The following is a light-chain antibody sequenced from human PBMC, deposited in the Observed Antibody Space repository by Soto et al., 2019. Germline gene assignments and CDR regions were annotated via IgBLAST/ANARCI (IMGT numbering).Light chain of an antibody. CDR1: SSDVGGYKY. J-gene: IGLJ3*02. V-gene: IGLV2-14*01. CDR2: EVS. Sequence: QSVLTQPASVSGSPGQSITISCTGTSSDVGGYKYVSWYQQHPGKAPKLIIYEVSNRPSGVSNRFSGSKSGNTASLTISELQAEDEADYSCRSFTSLSTLVFGGGTQLTVL. CDR3: RSFTSLSTLV.